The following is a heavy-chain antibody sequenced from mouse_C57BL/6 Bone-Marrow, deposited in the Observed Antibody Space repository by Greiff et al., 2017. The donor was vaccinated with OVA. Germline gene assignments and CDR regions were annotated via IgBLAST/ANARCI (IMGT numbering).Heavy chain of an antibody. Sequence: VKLQESGAELVKPGASVKISCKASGYAFSSYWMNWVKQRPGKGLEWIGQLYPGDGDTNYNGKFKGKATLTADKTSSTAYMQLSSLASEDSAVYFCASRLPAWFAYWGQGTLVTVAA. J-gene: IGHJ3*01. CDR2: LYPGDGDT. V-gene: IGHV1-80*01. CDR3: ASRLPAWFAY. D-gene: IGHD3-2*02. CDR1: GYAFSSYW.